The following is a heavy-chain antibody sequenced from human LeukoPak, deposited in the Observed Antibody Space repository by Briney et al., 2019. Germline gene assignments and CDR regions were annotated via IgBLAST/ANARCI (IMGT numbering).Heavy chain of an antibody. D-gene: IGHD3-22*01. CDR3: ARDFWNFYDSSGYYRDFGS. J-gene: IGHJ5*01. V-gene: IGHV1-18*01. CDR1: TSH. CDR2: IGSYEGDT. Sequence: GASVKVSCKATSHIRWVRQAPGQGLEWMGWIGSYEGDTYYAQKFQGRVTVTTDTSTNTAYMELRSLRADDTAVYYCARDFWNFYDSSGYYRDFGSWGQGTLVTVSS.